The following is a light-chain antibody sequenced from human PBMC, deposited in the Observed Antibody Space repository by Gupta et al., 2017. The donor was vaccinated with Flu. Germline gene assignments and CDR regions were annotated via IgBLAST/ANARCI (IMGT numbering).Light chain of an antibody. CDR1: QTISNNY. CDR2: GAS. J-gene: IGKJ2*01. Sequence: ERATLSCMASQTISNNYLAWYQQKPGLTPRLLIYGASTRATGIPDRFSGSGSGTDFTLTINRLEPEDLAVYYCQQYNRSPYTFGQGTKLEIK. V-gene: IGKV3-20*01. CDR3: QQYNRSPYT.